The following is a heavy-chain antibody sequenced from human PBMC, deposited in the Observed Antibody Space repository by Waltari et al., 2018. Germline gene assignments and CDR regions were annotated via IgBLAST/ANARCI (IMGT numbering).Heavy chain of an antibody. J-gene: IGHJ5*02. CDR3: ARGGVPDYYGSGSPYRNWFDP. V-gene: IGHV4-34*02. CDR2: INNGAVT. CDR1: GGSFSGYH. D-gene: IGHD3-10*01. Sequence: QVQLKQWGAGTLKPSETLSLTCGVYGGSFSGYHWTWVRQPPGKGLEWIGEINNGAVTNYSPSLKSRAASSVVASKKQFLLSVRSVTAADTAVYYCARGGVPDYYGSGSPYRNWFDPWGPGTLVTVSS.